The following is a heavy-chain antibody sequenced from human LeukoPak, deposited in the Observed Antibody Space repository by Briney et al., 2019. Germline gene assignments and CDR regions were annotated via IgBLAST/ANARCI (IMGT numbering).Heavy chain of an antibody. CDR1: GFTFSSYA. J-gene: IGHJ4*02. CDR3: AKSAPYYFDY. Sequence: PGGSLRLSCAASGFTFSSYAMSWVRQAPGKGLEWVSAISSGGDNTYYADSVKGRFTISRDNSKNTLYLQMNSLRAEDTAVYYCAKSAPYYFDYWGQGTLVTVSS. V-gene: IGHV3-23*01. CDR2: ISSGGDNT.